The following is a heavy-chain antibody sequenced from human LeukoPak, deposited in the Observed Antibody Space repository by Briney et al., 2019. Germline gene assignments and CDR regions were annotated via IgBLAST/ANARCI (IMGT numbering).Heavy chain of an antibody. D-gene: IGHD7-27*01. CDR2: INSDGRTT. CDR3: AKDLYKSGSGDQDYYYYMDV. V-gene: IGHV3-74*01. CDR1: GFIFSSFW. J-gene: IGHJ6*03. Sequence: GGSLRLSCAASGFIFSSFWMHWVRQVPGKGLVWVSHINSDGRTTDYADSVKGRFTISRDNSKNTLYLQMNSLRAEDTAVYYCAKDLYKSGSGDQDYYYYMDVWGKGTTVTVSS.